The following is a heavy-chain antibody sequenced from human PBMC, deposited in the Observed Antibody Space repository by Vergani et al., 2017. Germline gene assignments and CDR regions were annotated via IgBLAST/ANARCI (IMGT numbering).Heavy chain of an antibody. D-gene: IGHD1-26*01. CDR2: IKGDGSAK. V-gene: IGHV3-7*01. CDR1: GSTFSDYY. Sequence: VQLVESGGGLVKPGGSLRLSCAASGSTFSDYYMSWIRQAPGKGLEWVAAIKGDGSAKQYVESVKGRFTISRDNAKSSLYLQMNSLRVADTAVYYCARGHPVGSYWGQGTLVTVSS. CDR3: ARGHPVGSY. J-gene: IGHJ4*02.